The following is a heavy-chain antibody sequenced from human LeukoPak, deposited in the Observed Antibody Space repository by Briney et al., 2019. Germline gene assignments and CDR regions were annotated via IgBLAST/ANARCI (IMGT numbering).Heavy chain of an antibody. CDR2: IKQDESEK. J-gene: IGHJ4*02. D-gene: IGHD1-26*01. CDR1: GFSLSTYW. Sequence: GGSLRLSCAASGFSLSTYWMSWVRQAPGKGLEWVANIKQDESEKDYVDSVKGRFTISRDNAKNSLYLQMSSLRAEDTAVYYCATYSGAHHKTSDDWGQGTLVTVSS. CDR3: ATYSGAHHKTSDD. V-gene: IGHV3-7*03.